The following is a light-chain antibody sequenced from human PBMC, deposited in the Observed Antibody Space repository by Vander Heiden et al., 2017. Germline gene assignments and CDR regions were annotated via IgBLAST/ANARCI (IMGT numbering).Light chain of an antibody. Sequence: QSALTPPASGSGSPGPSITISCTGTSRDVGGYNYVSWYQQHPGKAPNLMIYDVSNRPSGVSNRFSGSKSGNTASLTISGLQAEDDADYYCSSYTSSSTLDVVFGGGTKLTVL. J-gene: IGLJ2*01. CDR3: SSYTSSSTLDVV. CDR1: SRDVGGYNY. V-gene: IGLV2-14*03. CDR2: DVS.